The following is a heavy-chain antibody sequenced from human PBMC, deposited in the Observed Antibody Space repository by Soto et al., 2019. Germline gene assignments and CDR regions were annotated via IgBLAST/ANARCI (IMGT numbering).Heavy chain of an antibody. CDR1: GGSLSPNY. V-gene: IGHV4-59*08. CDR3: ARLCAYYQPLDP. J-gene: IGHJ5*02. Sequence: QVHLQESGPGLVKPSETLSLTCTVSGGSLSPNYWTWIRQPPGKGLEWVVYIYFGGTTSYIPSLRCRVTISLHTSNSPFSLWLISVTAAATAVYYCARLCAYYQPLDPWGPGTLGTVSS. D-gene: IGHD2-2*01. CDR2: IYFGGTT.